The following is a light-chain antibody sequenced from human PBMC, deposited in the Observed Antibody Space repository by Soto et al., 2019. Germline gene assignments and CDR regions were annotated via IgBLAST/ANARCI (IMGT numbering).Light chain of an antibody. CDR2: GTS. Sequence: DILMTQSPATLSVSPGERATLSCRATQSVSSSLAWYQQKPGQAPRLLIYGTSTRATGVPARFSGSGSGTEFTLTISNLQSEDSAVYHCHQYSNQFRTFGQGTKVDI. CDR1: QSVSSS. CDR3: HQYSNQFRT. J-gene: IGKJ1*01. V-gene: IGKV3-15*01.